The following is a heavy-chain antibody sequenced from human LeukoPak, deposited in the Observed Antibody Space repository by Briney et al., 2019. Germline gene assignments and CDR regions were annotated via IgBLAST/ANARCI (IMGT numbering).Heavy chain of an antibody. D-gene: IGHD5-18*01. CDR3: AKWVFYRYGYVDY. CDR2: ISYDESNE. Sequence: LGGSLRLSCAASGFTFSSYGMHWVRQAPGKGLEWVAVISYDESNEYYADSVKGRFTISRDNSQNTLYLQMNSLRAEDSAVYYCAKWVFYRYGYVDYWGQGTLVTVSS. J-gene: IGHJ4*02. V-gene: IGHV3-30*18. CDR1: GFTFSSYG.